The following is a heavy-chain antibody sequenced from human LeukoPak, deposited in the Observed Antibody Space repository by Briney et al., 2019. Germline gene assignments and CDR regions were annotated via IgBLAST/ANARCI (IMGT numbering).Heavy chain of an antibody. Sequence: GGSLRLSCAASGFTFSSYGMHWVRQAPGKGLEWVAVISYDGGNTFYADSVKGRFTISRDNSKNTMYVQMNSLSAEDTAVYYCAKGGQQLVRFLFDYWGQGTLVTVSS. J-gene: IGHJ4*02. CDR2: ISYDGGNT. CDR3: AKGGQQLVRFLFDY. D-gene: IGHD6-13*01. CDR1: GFTFSSYG. V-gene: IGHV3-30*18.